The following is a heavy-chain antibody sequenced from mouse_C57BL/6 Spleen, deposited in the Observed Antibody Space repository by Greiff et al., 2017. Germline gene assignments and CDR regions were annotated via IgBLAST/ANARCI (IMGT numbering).Heavy chain of an antibody. V-gene: IGHV3-6*01. D-gene: IGHD2-1*01. CDR3: ANLLRGYFDY. CDR1: GYSITSGYY. Sequence: EVKVEESGPGLVKPSQSLSLTCSVTGYSITSGYYWNWIRQFPGNKLEWMGYIIYDGSNNYNPSLKNRISITRDTSKNQFFLKLNSVTTEDTATYYCANLLRGYFDYWGQGTTLTVSS. J-gene: IGHJ2*01. CDR2: IIYDGSN.